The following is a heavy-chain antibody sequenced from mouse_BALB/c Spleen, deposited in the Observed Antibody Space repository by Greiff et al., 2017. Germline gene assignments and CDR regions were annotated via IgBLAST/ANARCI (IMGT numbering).Heavy chain of an antibody. Sequence: VQLQQPGAELVKPGASVKLSCKASGYTFTSYWMHWVKQRPGQGLEWIGEIDPSDSYTNYNQKFKGKATLTVDKSSSTAYMQLSSLTSEDSAVYYCARYYRYDVDYWGQGTTLTVSS. CDR1: GYTFTSYW. CDR2: IDPSDSYT. CDR3: ARYYRYDVDY. D-gene: IGHD2-14*01. J-gene: IGHJ2*01. V-gene: IGHV1-69*02.